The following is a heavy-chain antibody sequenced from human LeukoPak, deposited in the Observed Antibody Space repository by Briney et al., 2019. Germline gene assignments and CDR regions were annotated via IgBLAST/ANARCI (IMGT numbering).Heavy chain of an antibody. CDR2: ISSSSSYI. V-gene: IGHV3-21*01. D-gene: IGHD3-16*01. CDR3: ARGFRGAESY. J-gene: IGHJ4*02. CDR1: GFTFSSYS. Sequence: GGSLRLSCAASGFTFSSYSMNWDRQAPGKGLEWVSSISSSSSYIYYADSVKGRFTISRDNAKNSLYLQMNSLRAEDTAVYYCARGFRGAESYWGQGTLVTVSS.